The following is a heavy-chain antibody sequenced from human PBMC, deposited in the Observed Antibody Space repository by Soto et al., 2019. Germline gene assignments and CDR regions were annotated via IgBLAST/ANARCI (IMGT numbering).Heavy chain of an antibody. CDR3: ARHRGPAPVY. J-gene: IGHJ4*02. V-gene: IGHV4-39*01. Sequence: SETLSLTCTVSGGSISGYYWTWIRQPPGKGLEWVGSLFYGGTTDYNPSLKSPLTMPLDTSKNHFSLKLRSVTAADTAVYYCARHRGPAPVYWGQGTLVTVSS. CDR1: GGSISGYY. D-gene: IGHD3-10*01. CDR2: LFYGGTT.